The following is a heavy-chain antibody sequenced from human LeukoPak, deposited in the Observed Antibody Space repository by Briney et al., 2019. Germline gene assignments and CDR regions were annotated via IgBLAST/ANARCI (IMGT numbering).Heavy chain of an antibody. CDR1: GFPFSSYG. D-gene: IGHD2-2*02. J-gene: IGHJ6*03. Sequence: GGSLRLSCAASGFPFSSYGMHWVRQAPGKGLEWVSSISSSSSYIYYADSVKGRFTISRDNAKNSLYLQMNSLRAEDTAVYYCARGDVVVPAAIYYYYYYMDVWGKGTTVTVSS. CDR2: ISSSSSYI. V-gene: IGHV3-21*01. CDR3: ARGDVVVPAAIYYYYYYMDV.